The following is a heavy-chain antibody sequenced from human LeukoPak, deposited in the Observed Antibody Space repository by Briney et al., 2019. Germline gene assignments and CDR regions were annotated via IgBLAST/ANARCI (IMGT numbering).Heavy chain of an antibody. V-gene: IGHV4-31*03. CDR1: GGSISSGGYY. J-gene: IGHJ4*02. CDR3: ARDGGMRGSRFDY. CDR2: IYYSGST. D-gene: IGHD3-10*01. Sequence: SQTLSLTCTVSGGSISSGGYYWSWIRQHPGKGLEWIGYIYYSGSTYYNPSLKSRVTISVDTSKNQFSLKLSSVTAADTAVYYCARDGGMRGSRFDYWGQGTLVTVSS.